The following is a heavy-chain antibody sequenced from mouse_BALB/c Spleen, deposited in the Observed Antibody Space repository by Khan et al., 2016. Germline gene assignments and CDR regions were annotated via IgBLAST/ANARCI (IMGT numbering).Heavy chain of an antibody. Sequence: EVELVESGGGLVQPGGSLKLSCAASGFTFSSYGMSWVRQTPDKRLELVATINSNGGSPYYPDSVKGRFTISRDNSKNTLYLQMRSLKSEDTAMYYCARGGLRWFDYWGQGTTLTVSS. V-gene: IGHV5-6-3*01. CDR2: INSNGGSP. J-gene: IGHJ2*01. CDR3: ARGGLRWFDY. CDR1: GFTFSSYG. D-gene: IGHD1-1*01.